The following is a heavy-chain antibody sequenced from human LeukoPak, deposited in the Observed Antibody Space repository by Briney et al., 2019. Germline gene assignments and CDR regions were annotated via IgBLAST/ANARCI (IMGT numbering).Heavy chain of an antibody. CDR3: VIDGPGPDV. CDR2: IKWNGGGT. V-gene: IGHV3-20*04. CDR1: GFTFEDYD. J-gene: IGHJ6*02. Sequence: GGSLRLSCAASGFTFEDYDMSWVRQAPGKGLEWVSGIKWNGGGTGHADSVKGRFTISRDNAKKSLHLQMNSLRAEGTALYYCVIDGPGPDVWGQGTMVIVSS.